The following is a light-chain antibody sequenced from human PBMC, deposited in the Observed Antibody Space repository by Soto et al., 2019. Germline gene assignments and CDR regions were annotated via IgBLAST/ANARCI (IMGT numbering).Light chain of an antibody. J-gene: IGKJ4*01. CDR2: GAS. Sequence: EIVMTQSPATLSVSPVERATLSCRASQSVSSKLAWYQQKPGQAPRLLIYGASTRATGIPATFSGSGSGTEFTLTISSLQSEDFAVYYCQQYNNWPLTFGGGTKVDI. V-gene: IGKV3-15*01. CDR1: QSVSSK. CDR3: QQYNNWPLT.